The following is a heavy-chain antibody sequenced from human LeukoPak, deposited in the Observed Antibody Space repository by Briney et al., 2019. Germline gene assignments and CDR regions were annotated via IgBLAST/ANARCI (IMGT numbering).Heavy chain of an antibody. CDR2: IFPSGDT. CDR3: ARLADSTIANYYLDS. Sequence: SETLSLTCTVSGRSISDYPWSWIRRPPGKGLEWIGYIFPSGDTYYIPSLRGRVTISADTSRNQFSLTLTSVTAGDTALYYCARLADSTIANYYLDSWGQGTLVTVSS. J-gene: IGHJ4*02. V-gene: IGHV4-4*09. CDR1: GRSISDYP. D-gene: IGHD2-2*01.